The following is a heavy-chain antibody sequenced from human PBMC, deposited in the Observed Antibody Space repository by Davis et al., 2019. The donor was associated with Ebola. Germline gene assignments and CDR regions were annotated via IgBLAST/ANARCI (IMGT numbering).Heavy chain of an antibody. CDR2: ISSRSYSI. CDR1: GFRLSSFS. Sequence: SPITPCPAPGFRLSSFSLNWVRHAPGKGLEWVSFISSRSYSISYADSVRGRFTISRDNAKNSLYLQMNSPRAEDTAVYYCASSSVWGQGTLVTVTS. V-gene: IGHV3-21*01. CDR3: ASSSV. J-gene: IGHJ4*02.